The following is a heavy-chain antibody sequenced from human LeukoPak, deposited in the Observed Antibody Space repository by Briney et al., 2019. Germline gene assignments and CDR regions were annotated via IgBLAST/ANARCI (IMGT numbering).Heavy chain of an antibody. CDR3: ARGRGPYGWFDP. CDR1: GFTFSGYP. V-gene: IGHV3-74*01. CDR2: INSDGSNT. D-gene: IGHD3-10*01. Sequence: GKSLRLSCAASGFTFSGYPIHWVRQAPGKGLVWVSRINSDGSNTNYADSVKGRSTISRDNAKNTVYLQMNSLRAEDTAVYYCARGRGPYGWFDPWGQGTLVTVSS. J-gene: IGHJ5*02.